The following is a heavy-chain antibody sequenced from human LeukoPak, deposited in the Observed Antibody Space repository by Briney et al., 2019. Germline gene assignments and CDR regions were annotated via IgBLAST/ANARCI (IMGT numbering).Heavy chain of an antibody. D-gene: IGHD2/OR15-2a*01. CDR2: INHSGST. CDR1: GGSFSGYY. J-gene: IGHJ5*02. V-gene: IGHV4-34*01. CDR3: ARVTRILSLLRFDP. Sequence: SETLSLTCAVYGGSFSGYYWSWIRQPPGKGLEWIGEINHSGSTNYNPSLKSRVTISVDTSKNQFSLKLSSVTAADTAVYYCARVTRILSLLRFDPWGQGTLVTVSS.